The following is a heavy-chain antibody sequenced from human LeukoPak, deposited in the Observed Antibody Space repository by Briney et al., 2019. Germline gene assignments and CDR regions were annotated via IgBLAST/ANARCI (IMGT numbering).Heavy chain of an antibody. V-gene: IGHV3-21*01. CDR3: ARALDYYYDSSGYTH. CDR1: GFTFSSYS. J-gene: IGHJ4*02. D-gene: IGHD3-22*01. Sequence: GGSLRLSCAASGFTFSSYSMNWVRQAPGKGLEWVSSISSSSSYIYYADSVKGRFTISRDNAKNSLYLQMNSLRAEDTAVYYCARALDYYYDSSGYTHWGQGTLVTVSS. CDR2: ISSSSSYI.